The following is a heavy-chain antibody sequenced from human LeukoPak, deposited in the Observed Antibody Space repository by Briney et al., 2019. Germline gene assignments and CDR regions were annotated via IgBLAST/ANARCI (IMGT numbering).Heavy chain of an antibody. D-gene: IGHD3-10*02. J-gene: IGHJ4*02. CDR1: GYIFTNYG. V-gene: IGHV1-18*01. CDR3: ARGLGSGSYYAY. Sequence: ASVKVSCKASGYIFTNYGISWVRQAPGQGLEWMGWISAYNDNTNYAQKVQGRLTMTADTSTGTAYMELKSLRSDDTAVYYCARGLGSGSYYAYWGQGTLVTVSS. CDR2: ISAYNDNT.